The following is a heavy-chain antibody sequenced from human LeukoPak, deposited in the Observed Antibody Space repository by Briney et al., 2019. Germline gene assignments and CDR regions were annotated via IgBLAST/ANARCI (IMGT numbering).Heavy chain of an antibody. J-gene: IGHJ4*02. CDR3: ARDPSGSSSWVRFDY. CDR1: EFIISSYN. D-gene: IGHD6-13*01. V-gene: IGHV3-21*01. CDR2: ISYRSSDI. Sequence: PGASLRLSSASAEFIISSYNMKWVRPPPGRGLEGFSCISYRSSDIEYADSVKGRFTISRDNAKQLLYLQMSSLRAEDTAVYYCARDPSGSSSWVRFDYWGQGTLVTVSS.